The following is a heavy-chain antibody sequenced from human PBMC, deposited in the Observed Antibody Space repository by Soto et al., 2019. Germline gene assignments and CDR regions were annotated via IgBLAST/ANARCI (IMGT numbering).Heavy chain of an antibody. V-gene: IGHV3-66*01. D-gene: IGHD2-21*02. CDR3: SRDLWVGDIGDY. J-gene: IGHJ4*02. Sequence: DVQLVESGGGLVLRGESLRLSCAASGFTVGSAYMSWVRQAPGKGLEWVAGIYSGGNTYYADSVKGRFTISRDTSKNWGYLQMNSLRAEDAAIYYWSRDLWVGDIGDYWGQGTLVTVSS. CDR2: IYSGGNT. CDR1: GFTVGSAY.